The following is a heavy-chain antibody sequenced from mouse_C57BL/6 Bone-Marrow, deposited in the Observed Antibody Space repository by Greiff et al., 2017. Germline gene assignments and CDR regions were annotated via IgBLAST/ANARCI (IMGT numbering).Heavy chain of an antibody. V-gene: IGHV1-63*01. D-gene: IGHD1-1*01. CDR2: IYPGGGYT. Sequence: VQLQQSGAELVRPGTSVKMSCKASGYTFTNYWIGWAKQRPGHGLEWIGDIYPGGGYTNYNEKFKGKATLTADKSSSTAYMQFSSLTSEDSAIYYCARTGYGSSHYAVDYWGQGTSVTVSS. CDR3: ARTGYGSSHYAVDY. CDR1: GYTFTNYW. J-gene: IGHJ4*01.